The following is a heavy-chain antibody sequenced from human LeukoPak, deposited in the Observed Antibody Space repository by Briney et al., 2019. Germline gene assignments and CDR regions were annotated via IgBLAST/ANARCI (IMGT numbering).Heavy chain of an antibody. CDR3: AKLGYYYGSGSYQP. CDR2: ISGSGGST. V-gene: IGHV3-23*01. CDR1: GFTFSSYA. D-gene: IGHD3-10*01. J-gene: IGHJ5*02. Sequence: GGSLRLSCAAPGFTFSSYAMSWVRQAPGKGLEWVSAISGSGGSTYYADSVKGRFTISRDNSKNTLYLQMNSLRAEDTAVYYCAKLGYYYGSGSYQPWGQGTLVTVSS.